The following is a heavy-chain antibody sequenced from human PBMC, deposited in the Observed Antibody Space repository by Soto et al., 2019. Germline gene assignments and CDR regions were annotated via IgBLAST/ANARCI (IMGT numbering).Heavy chain of an antibody. D-gene: IGHD1-1*01. CDR1: GFTFSSYG. Sequence: HPGGSLRLSCAASGFTFSSYGMVWVRQAPGKGLEWVSVFYSGGSTYYADSVKGRFTISRDNSKNTLYLQMISLRAEDSAVYCCAQHDWFDPWGQGTLVTVSS. J-gene: IGHJ5*02. CDR3: AQHDWFDP. V-gene: IGHV3-66*01. CDR2: FYSGGST.